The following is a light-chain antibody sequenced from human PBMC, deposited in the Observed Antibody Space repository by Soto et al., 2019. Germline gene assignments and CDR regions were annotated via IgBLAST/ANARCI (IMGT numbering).Light chain of an antibody. CDR1: QSVSSY. CDR3: HQRQYWPPIT. V-gene: IGKV3-15*01. J-gene: IGKJ5*01. CDR2: GAS. Sequence: EVVMTQSPATLSVSPGGGATLSCRASQSVSSYLAWYQQKPGQAPRLLIYGASTRATGIPARFSGSGSGTEFTLTISSLEPEDFAVYYCHQRQYWPPITFGQGTRLEIK.